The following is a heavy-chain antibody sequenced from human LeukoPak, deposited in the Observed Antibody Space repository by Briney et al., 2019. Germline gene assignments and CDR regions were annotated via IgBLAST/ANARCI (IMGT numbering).Heavy chain of an antibody. CDR3: ARSDSGKYYYYMDV. Sequence: GASGKLSCKASGSTFTSYGISWVRQAPGQGLEWRGWMSAYNGNTNYAQKLQGIVTMTTDTSTSTAYMELRSLRSDDTAVYYCARSDSGKYYYYMDVWGKGTTVTVSS. CDR1: GSTFTSYG. D-gene: IGHD3-10*01. J-gene: IGHJ6*03. V-gene: IGHV1-18*01. CDR2: MSAYNGNT.